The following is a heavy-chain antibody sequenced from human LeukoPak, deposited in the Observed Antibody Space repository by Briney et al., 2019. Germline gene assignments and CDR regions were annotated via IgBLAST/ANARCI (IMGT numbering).Heavy chain of an antibody. CDR2: IYTSGST. Sequence: SETLSLTCTVSGGSISSGSYYWSWIRQPAGKGLEWIGRIYTSGSTNYNPSLKSRVTISVDTSKNQFSLKLSSVTGADTAVYYCARALFGVVPYSPYYYYYMDVWGKGTTVTVSS. V-gene: IGHV4-61*02. D-gene: IGHD3-3*01. CDR1: GGSISSGSYY. CDR3: ARALFGVVPYSPYYYYYMDV. J-gene: IGHJ6*03.